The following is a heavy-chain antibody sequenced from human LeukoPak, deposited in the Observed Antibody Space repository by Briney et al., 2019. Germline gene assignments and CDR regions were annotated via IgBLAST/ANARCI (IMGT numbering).Heavy chain of an antibody. V-gene: IGHV4-39*07. Sequence: TSETLSLTCTVSGGSISSSSYYWGWIRQPPGKGLEWIGSIYYSGSTYYNPSLKSRVTISVDTSKNQFSLKLSSVTAADTAVYYCARATQNYDSSGYSNWFDPWGQGTLVTVSS. J-gene: IGHJ5*02. CDR3: ARATQNYDSSGYSNWFDP. CDR2: IYYSGST. CDR1: GGSISSSSYY. D-gene: IGHD3-22*01.